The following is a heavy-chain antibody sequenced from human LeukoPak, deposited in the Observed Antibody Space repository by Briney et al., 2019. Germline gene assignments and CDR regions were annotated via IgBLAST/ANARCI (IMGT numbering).Heavy chain of an antibody. CDR1: GGSISSYY. CDR2: IYTSGST. Sequence: SETLSLTCTVSGGSISSYYWSWIRQPAGKGLEWIGRIYTSGSTNYNPSLKSRVTMSVDTSKNQFSLKLSPMTAADTAVYYCARNFWEWLLWFDPWGQGTLVTVSS. V-gene: IGHV4-4*07. J-gene: IGHJ5*02. D-gene: IGHD3-3*01. CDR3: ARNFWEWLLWFDP.